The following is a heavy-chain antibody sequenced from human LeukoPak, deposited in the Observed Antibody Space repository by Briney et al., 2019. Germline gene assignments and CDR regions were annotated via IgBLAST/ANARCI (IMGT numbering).Heavy chain of an antibody. CDR2: INKDGGEK. J-gene: IGHJ4*02. CDR1: GFTFSSYW. D-gene: IGHD6-19*01. CDR3: TSVDSSGWYF. V-gene: IGHV3-7*03. Sequence: GGSLRLSCAAFGFTFSSYWMSWVRQAPGKGLEWVANINKDGGEKYYVDSVKGRFTISRDNSKNTLYLQMNSLRAEDTAVYYCTSVDSSGWYFWGQGTLVTVSS.